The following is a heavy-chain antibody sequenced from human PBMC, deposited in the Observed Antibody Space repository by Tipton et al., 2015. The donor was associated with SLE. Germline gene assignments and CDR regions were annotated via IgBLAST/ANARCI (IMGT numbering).Heavy chain of an antibody. Sequence: TLSLTCTVSGGSISSSTYYWGWIRQPPGKGLEWIGNIYYSGSTYYNPSLKSRVTISVDTSKNQFSLKLSSVTAADTAVYYCARQGYYDSSGDPWGQGTLVTVSS. D-gene: IGHD3-22*01. CDR1: GGSISSSTYY. CDR3: ARQGYYDSSGDP. CDR2: IYYSGST. V-gene: IGHV4-39*01. J-gene: IGHJ5*02.